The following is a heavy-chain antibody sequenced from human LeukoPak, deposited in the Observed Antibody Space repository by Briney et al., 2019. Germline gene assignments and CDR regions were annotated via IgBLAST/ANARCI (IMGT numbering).Heavy chain of an antibody. D-gene: IGHD2-2*01. J-gene: IGHJ5*02. CDR1: GGTFSSYA. CDR2: IIPILGIA. Sequence: SVKVSCKASGGTFSSYAISWVRQAPGQGLEWMGRIIPILGIANYAQKFQGRVTITADKSTSTAYMELSSLRSEDTAVYYCARVAVVVPAAIYLWFDPWGQGTLVTVSS. V-gene: IGHV1-69*04. CDR3: ARVAVVVPAAIYLWFDP.